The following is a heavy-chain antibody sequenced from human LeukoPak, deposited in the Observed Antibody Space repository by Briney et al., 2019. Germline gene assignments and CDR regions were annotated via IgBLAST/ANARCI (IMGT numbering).Heavy chain of an antibody. Sequence: GGSLRLSCAASGFTLTSYAMSWVRQAPGGGLGWVSALCGSGGSTYYADSVKGRFTISRDNSKNTLYLQLNSLRAEDTALYYCAKDHLAPSQQQWLAHYYYYYYGMDVWGQGTTVTVSS. CDR3: AKDHLAPSQQQWLAHYYYYYYGMDV. D-gene: IGHD6-19*01. CDR2: LCGSGGST. J-gene: IGHJ6*02. CDR1: GFTLTSYA. V-gene: IGHV3-23*01.